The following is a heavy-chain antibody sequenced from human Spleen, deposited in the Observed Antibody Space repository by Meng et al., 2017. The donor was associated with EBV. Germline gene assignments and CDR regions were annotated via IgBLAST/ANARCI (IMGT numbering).Heavy chain of an antibody. Sequence: VQLQTWGAGLLKASETLALTCAVNGGSFSGHYWTWIRQPPGKGLEWIGEIIHTGETNYNPSLTGRVTISRDTSKKHLSLRLNSVTAADTAVYYCVRGGEGDGYSLPYWGQGTLVTVSS. CDR3: VRGGEGDGYSLPY. D-gene: IGHD5-24*01. V-gene: IGHV4-34*02. CDR2: IIHTGET. CDR1: GGSFSGHY. J-gene: IGHJ4*02.